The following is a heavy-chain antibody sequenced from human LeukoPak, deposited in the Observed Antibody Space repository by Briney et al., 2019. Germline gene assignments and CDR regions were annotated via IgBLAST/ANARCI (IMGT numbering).Heavy chain of an antibody. CDR2: IIPIFGTA. V-gene: IGHV1-69*13. CDR3: ARDSRGYSYGLRRYYYYYGMDV. CDR1: GYTFTGYY. D-gene: IGHD5-18*01. J-gene: IGHJ6*02. Sequence: ASVKVSCKASGYTFTGYYMHWVRQAPGQGLEWMGGIIPIFGTANYAQKFQGRVTITADESTSTAYMELSSLRSEDTAVYYCARDSRGYSYGLRRYYYYYGMDVWGQGTTVTVSS.